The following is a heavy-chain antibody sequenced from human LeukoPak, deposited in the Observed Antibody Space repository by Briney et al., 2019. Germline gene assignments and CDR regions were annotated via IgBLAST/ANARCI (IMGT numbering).Heavy chain of an antibody. V-gene: IGHV3-21*05. J-gene: IGHJ6*02. D-gene: IGHD3-22*01. CDR3: ARVEYRYYYDSSGSPLGGMDV. CDR1: GFTFTSDS. CDR2: ISSSSSYT. Sequence: GGSLRLSCAASGFTFTSDSMNCVRQAPGKGLEWVSYISSSSSYTNYADSVKGRFTISRDNAKNSLYLQMNSLRAGDTAVYYCARVEYRYYYDSSGSPLGGMDVWGQGTTVTVSS.